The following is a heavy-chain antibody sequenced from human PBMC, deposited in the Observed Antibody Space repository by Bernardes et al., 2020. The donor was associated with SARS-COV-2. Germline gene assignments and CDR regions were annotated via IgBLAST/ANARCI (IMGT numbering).Heavy chain of an antibody. CDR3: ARDHPYDFWSGSINWFDP. D-gene: IGHD3-3*01. J-gene: IGHJ5*02. V-gene: IGHV4-39*07. Sequence: SETLSLTCTVSGGSISSSSYYWGWLRQPPGKGLEWIGSIYYSGSTYYNPSLKSRVTISVDTSKNQFSLKLSSVTAADTAVYYCARDHPYDFWSGSINWFDPWGQGTLVTVSS. CDR1: GGSISSSSYY. CDR2: IYYSGST.